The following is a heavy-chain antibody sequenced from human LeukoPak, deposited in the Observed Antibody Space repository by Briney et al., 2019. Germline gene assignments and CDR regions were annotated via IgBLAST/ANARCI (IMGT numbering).Heavy chain of an antibody. Sequence: PGGSLRLSCAASGFTFSSYAMSWVRQAPGKGLEWVSAISGSGGSTYYADSVKGRFTISRDNSKNTLYLQMNSLRAEDTAVYYCAKDETTYYDFWSGHDALDIWGQGTVVTVSS. J-gene: IGHJ3*02. V-gene: IGHV3-23*01. CDR1: GFTFSSYA. D-gene: IGHD3-3*01. CDR2: ISGSGGST. CDR3: AKDETTYYDFWSGHDALDI.